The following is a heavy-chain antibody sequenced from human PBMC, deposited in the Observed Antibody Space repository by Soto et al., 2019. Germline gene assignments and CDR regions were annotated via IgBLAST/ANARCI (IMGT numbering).Heavy chain of an antibody. Sequence: EVQLVESGGGLVQPGGSLRLSCAASGFTFSSYWMHWVRQAPGKGLVWVSRIKSDGGGTYYADSVKGRLTISRDNAKNTLYLQMSGLRAEDTAVYYCARGDGDYYDGNGYLGRHWGQGTLVTVSS. CDR3: ARGDGDYYDGNGYLGRH. J-gene: IGHJ4*02. D-gene: IGHD3-22*01. V-gene: IGHV3-74*01. CDR2: IKSDGGGT. CDR1: GFTFSSYW.